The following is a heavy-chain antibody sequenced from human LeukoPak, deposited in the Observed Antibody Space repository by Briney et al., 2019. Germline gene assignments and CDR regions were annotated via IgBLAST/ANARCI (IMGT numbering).Heavy chain of an antibody. CDR1: GFTFSDYY. D-gene: IGHD3-9*01. V-gene: IGHV3-11*01. CDR2: ISSSGSTI. CDR3: AKANIDWLLHLFDY. J-gene: IGHJ4*02. Sequence: TGGSLRLSCAASGFTFSDYYMSWIRQAPGKGLEWVSYISSSGSTIYYADSVKGRFTISRDNSKNTLYLQMNSLRAEDTAVYYCAKANIDWLLHLFDYWGQGALVTVSS.